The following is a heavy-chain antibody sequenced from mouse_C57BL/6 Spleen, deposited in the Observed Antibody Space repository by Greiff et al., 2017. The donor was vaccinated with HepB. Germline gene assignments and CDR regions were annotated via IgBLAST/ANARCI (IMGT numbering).Heavy chain of an antibody. CDR3: AAYYSNYRDAMDY. Sequence: VQLQQSGPELVKPGASVKISCKASGYSFTGYYMNWVKQSPEKSLEWIGEINPSTGGTTYNQKFKAKATLTVEKSSSTAYMQLKSLTSEDSAVYYCAAYYSNYRDAMDYWGQGTSVTVSS. CDR2: INPSTGGT. D-gene: IGHD2-5*01. J-gene: IGHJ4*01. V-gene: IGHV1-42*01. CDR1: GYSFTGYY.